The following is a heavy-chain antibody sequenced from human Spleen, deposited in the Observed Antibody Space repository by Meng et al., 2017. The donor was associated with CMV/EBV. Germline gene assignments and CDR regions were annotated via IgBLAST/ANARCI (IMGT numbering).Heavy chain of an antibody. CDR2: ISAGGST. Sequence: GGSLRLSCAASGFDVITNYMSWVRQAPGKGLEWVSVISAGGSTYYADSVKGRFTISRDNSKNALYLQMSSLRAEDTAVYYCARGGRGKRAYYYYGMDVWGQGTTVTVSS. V-gene: IGHV3-66*02. J-gene: IGHJ6*02. D-gene: IGHD3-16*01. CDR3: ARGGRGKRAYYYYGMDV. CDR1: GFDVITNY.